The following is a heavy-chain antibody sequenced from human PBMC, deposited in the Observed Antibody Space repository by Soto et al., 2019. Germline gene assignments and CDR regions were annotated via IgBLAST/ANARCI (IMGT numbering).Heavy chain of an antibody. CDR2: IYYSGST. CDR1: GGSISSYY. CDR3: ASCPSSTSCSGGFFDY. D-gene: IGHD2-2*01. Sequence: SETLSLTCTVSGGSISSYYWSWIRQPPGKGLEWIGYIYYSGSTNYNPSLKSRVTISVDTSKNQFSLKLSSVTAADTAVYYCASCPSSTSCSGGFFDYWGQGTLVTVS. V-gene: IGHV4-59*01. J-gene: IGHJ4*02.